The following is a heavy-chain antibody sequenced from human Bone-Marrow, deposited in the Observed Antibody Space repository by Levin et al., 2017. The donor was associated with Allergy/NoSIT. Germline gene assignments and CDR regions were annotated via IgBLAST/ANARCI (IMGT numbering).Heavy chain of an antibody. J-gene: IGHJ5*02. V-gene: IGHV4-59*01. Sequence: SQTLSLTCTVSGGSISSYYWSWIRQPPGKGLEWIGYIYYSGSTNYNPSLKSRVTISVDTSKNQFSLKLSSVTAADTAVYYCARCRPYGDYANWFDPWGQGTLVTVSS. CDR3: ARCRPYGDYANWFDP. CDR1: GGSISSYY. CDR2: IYYSGST. D-gene: IGHD4-17*01.